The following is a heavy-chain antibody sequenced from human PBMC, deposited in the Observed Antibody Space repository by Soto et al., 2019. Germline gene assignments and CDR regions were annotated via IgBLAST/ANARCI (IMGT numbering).Heavy chain of an antibody. D-gene: IGHD3-3*01. Sequence: QVQLVQSGAEVKKPGASVKVSCKASGYTFTSYDINWVRQATGQGLEWMGWMNPNSGNTGYAQKFQGRVTMTRNTSISTAYMELSSLRSEDTAVYYCARGGYYDCWSGKPHYYYYGMDVWGQGTTVTVSS. CDR3: ARGGYYDCWSGKPHYYYYGMDV. V-gene: IGHV1-8*01. CDR2: MNPNSGNT. J-gene: IGHJ6*02. CDR1: GYTFTSYD.